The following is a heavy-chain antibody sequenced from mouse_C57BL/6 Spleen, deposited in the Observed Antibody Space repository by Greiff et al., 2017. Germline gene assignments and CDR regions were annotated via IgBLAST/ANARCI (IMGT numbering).Heavy chain of an antibody. V-gene: IGHV1-82*01. J-gene: IGHJ3*01. CDR1: GYAFSSSW. Sequence: VQRVESGPELVKPGASVKISCKASGYAFSSSWMNWVKQRPGKGLEWIGRIYPGDGDTNYNGKFKGKATLTADKSSSTAYMQLSSLTSEDSAVYFCASEYYYGSWAWFAYWGQGTLVTVSA. CDR2: IYPGDGDT. CDR3: ASEYYYGSWAWFAY. D-gene: IGHD1-1*01.